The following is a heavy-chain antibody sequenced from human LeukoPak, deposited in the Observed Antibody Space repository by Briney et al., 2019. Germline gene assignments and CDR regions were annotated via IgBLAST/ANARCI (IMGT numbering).Heavy chain of an antibody. CDR2: IKQGGSEK. CDR3: ARDGTYTDYDPDFDI. Sequence: GGSLRLSCAASGFTFSRFWMSWVRQAPGKGLEWVANIKQGGSEKYYVDSVKGRFTISRDNAKNSLYLQMNSLRAEDTAVFYCARDGTYTDYDPDFDIWGQGTLVTVSS. V-gene: IGHV3-7*04. D-gene: IGHD5-12*01. J-gene: IGHJ4*02. CDR1: GFTFSRFW.